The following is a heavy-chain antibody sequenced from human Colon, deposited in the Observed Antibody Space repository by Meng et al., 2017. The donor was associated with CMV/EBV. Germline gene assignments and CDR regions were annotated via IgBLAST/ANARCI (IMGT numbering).Heavy chain of an antibody. V-gene: IGHV1-46*01. CDR2: INPSGGST. Sequence: ASVKVSCKASGYTFTSYYIHWVRQAPGQGLEWMGIINPSGGSTNYAQKFQGRLTMTRDTSTSKVDMELCSLRSEDTAVYYCAKGADYLNFWSGYEYWGQGTLVTVSS. CDR1: GYTFTSYY. D-gene: IGHD3-3*01. CDR3: AKGADYLNFWSGYEY. J-gene: IGHJ4*02.